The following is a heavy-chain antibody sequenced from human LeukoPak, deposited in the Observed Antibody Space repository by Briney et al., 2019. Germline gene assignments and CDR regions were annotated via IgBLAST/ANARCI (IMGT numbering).Heavy chain of an antibody. J-gene: IGHJ6*03. CDR2: ISGSGGST. CDR1: GFTFSSYA. V-gene: IGHV3-23*01. CDR3: ASLELDGLEVYYYYMDV. Sequence: PGGSLRLSRAASGFTFSSYAMRWFRQAPGKGLEWVSAISGSGGSTYYADSVKGRFTISRDNSKNTLYLQMNSLRAEDTAVYYCASLELDGLEVYYYYMDVWGEGTTVTVSS. D-gene: IGHD1-1*01.